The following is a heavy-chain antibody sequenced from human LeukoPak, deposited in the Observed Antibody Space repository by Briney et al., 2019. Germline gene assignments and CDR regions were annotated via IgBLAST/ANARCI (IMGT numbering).Heavy chain of an antibody. CDR1: GYTFTSNY. CDR2: IYPRDGST. V-gene: IGHV1-46*01. Sequence: ASVKVSCKASGYTFTSNYIHWVRQAPGQGLEWMGMIYPRDGSTSYAQKFQGRVTVTRDTSTSTVHMELSGLRSEDTAVYYCARGRPIDEFDYWGQGTLVTVSS. J-gene: IGHJ4*02. CDR3: ARGRPIDEFDY. D-gene: IGHD2-21*01.